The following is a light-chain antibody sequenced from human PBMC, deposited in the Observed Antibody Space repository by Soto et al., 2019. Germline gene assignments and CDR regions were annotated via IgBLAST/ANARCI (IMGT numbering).Light chain of an antibody. CDR2: GAS. CDR1: QDVKNNY. CDR3: QQYGSSTGT. Sequence: DIVLTQSPGTLSLSPGERATLSCRASQDVKNNYLAWYQQKPGQPPRLLIRGASSRAAGLPDRFSGSGSGTAFTLTINRLEPEDFAVYYCQQYGSSTGTFGQGTKLEI. J-gene: IGKJ2*01. V-gene: IGKV3-20*01.